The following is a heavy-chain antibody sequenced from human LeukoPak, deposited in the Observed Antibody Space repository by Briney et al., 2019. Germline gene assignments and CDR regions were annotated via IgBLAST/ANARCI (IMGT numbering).Heavy chain of an antibody. CDR1: GGSISSSSYY. J-gene: IGHJ6*02. CDR3: ARQGDSYGYPTLYYYYGMDV. Sequence: SETLSLTCIVSGGSISSSSYYWGWIRQPPGEGLEWIGSIYYSGSTYYNPSLKSRVTISVDTSKNQFSLKLSSVTAADTAVYYCARQGDSYGYPTLYYYYGMDVWGQGATVTVSS. CDR2: IYYSGST. D-gene: IGHD5-18*01. V-gene: IGHV4-39*01.